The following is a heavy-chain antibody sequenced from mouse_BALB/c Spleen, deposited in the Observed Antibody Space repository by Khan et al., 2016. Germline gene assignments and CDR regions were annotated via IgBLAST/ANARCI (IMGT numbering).Heavy chain of an antibody. J-gene: IGHJ1*01. CDR2: IRNKANGYTT. CDR1: GFTFTDYY. Sequence: EVELVESGGGLVQPGGSLRLSCATSGFTFTDYYMSWVRQPPGKALEWLGFIRNKANGYTTEYSASVKGRFTISRDNSQSILYLQMNTLRAEDSATYYCARDMRRYGYFDVWGAGTTVTVSS. V-gene: IGHV7-3*02. CDR3: ARDMRRYGYFDV.